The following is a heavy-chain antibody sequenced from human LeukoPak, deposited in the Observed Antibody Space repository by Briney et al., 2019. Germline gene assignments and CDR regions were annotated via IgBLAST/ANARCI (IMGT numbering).Heavy chain of an antibody. CDR3: ASLGRRATTVDY. D-gene: IGHD1-26*01. CDR1: GGSFSGYY. V-gene: IGHV4-34*01. CDR2: INHSGST. J-gene: IGHJ4*02. Sequence: SETLSLTCAVYGGSFSGYYWSWIRQPPGKGLEWIGEINHSGSTNYNPSLKSRVTISVDKSKNQFSLKLSSVTAVDTAVYYSASLGRRATTVDYWGLGTLVTVSS.